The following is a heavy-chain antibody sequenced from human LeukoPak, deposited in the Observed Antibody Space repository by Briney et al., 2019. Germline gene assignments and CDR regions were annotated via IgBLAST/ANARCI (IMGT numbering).Heavy chain of an antibody. CDR2: ISNDGGGT. CDR1: GFTFNDYG. CDR3: AKGSSGYFADL. J-gene: IGHJ5*02. Sequence: GGSLRLACAASGFTFNDYGLIWVRQAPGKGLEWVAAISNDGGGTMYAAFVEGRFTISRDNSKNTLFLQMNSLRAEDTALYYCAKGSSGYFADLWGQGTLVTVSS. V-gene: IGHV3-23*01. D-gene: IGHD3-22*01.